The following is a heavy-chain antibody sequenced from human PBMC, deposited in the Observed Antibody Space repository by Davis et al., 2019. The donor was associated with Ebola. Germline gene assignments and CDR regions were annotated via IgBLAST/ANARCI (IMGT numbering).Heavy chain of an antibody. CDR2: ISYIGST. J-gene: IGHJ4*02. CDR3: ARAQYVRLLDY. V-gene: IGHV4-31*03. Sequence: SETLSLTCTVSGGSISSGGYYWSWIRQHPGKGLEWIGYISYIGSTYYNPSLKSRVTISVDTSKNQFSLNLASMTAADTAVYYCARAQYVRLLDYWGQGTLVTVSS. CDR1: GGSISSGGYY. D-gene: IGHD3-16*01.